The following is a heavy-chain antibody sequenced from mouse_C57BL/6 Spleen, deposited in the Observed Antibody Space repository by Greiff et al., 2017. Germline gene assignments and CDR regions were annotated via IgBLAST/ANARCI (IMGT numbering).Heavy chain of an antibody. CDR2: ISSGGSYT. CDR1: GFTFSSYG. J-gene: IGHJ4*01. Sequence: DVKLVESGGDLVKPGGSLKLSCAASGFTFSSYGMSWVRQTPDKRLEWVATISSGGSYTYYPDSVKGRFTISRDNAKHTLYLQMSSLKSEYTAMYDCAGAVVARYAMDYWGQGTSVTVSS. D-gene: IGHD1-1*01. V-gene: IGHV5-6*02. CDR3: AGAVVARYAMDY.